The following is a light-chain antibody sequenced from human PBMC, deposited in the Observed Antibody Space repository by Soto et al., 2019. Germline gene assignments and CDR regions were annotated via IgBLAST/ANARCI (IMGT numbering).Light chain of an antibody. V-gene: IGKV3-20*01. J-gene: IGKJ2*01. CDR1: QSVSSSY. CDR2: GAS. CDR3: WQYGNSPPNA. Sequence: EIVLTQSPGTLSLSPGERATLSCRASQSVSSSYLAWYQQKPGQAPRLLIYGASSRATGIPDRFSGSGSGTDFTLTISRLEPEDFAVYFCWQYGNSPPNAFGQGTKVEIK.